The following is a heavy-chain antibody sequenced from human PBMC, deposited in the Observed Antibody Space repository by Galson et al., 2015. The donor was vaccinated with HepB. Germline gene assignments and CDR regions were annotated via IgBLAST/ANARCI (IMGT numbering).Heavy chain of an antibody. CDR3: ARMRYYYGSGSYYVDY. J-gene: IGHJ4*02. Sequence: PALVKPTQTLTLTCTFSGFSFSASGVGVGWIRQPPGKALEWLALIYWDDDRRYSPSLKSGLTITKDTSKNQVVLTMTNMDPVDTATYYCARMRYYYGSGSYYVDYWGQGTLVTVSS. V-gene: IGHV2-5*02. CDR1: GFSFSASGVG. D-gene: IGHD3-10*01. CDR2: IYWDDDR.